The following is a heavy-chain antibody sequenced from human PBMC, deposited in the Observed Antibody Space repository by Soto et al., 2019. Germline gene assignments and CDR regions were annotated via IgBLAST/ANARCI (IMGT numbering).Heavy chain of an antibody. CDR2: IKQDGSEK. CDR1: GFTFSSYW. D-gene: IGHD3-9*01. J-gene: IGHJ4*02. CDR3: ARETYFDWQNFDY. V-gene: IGHV3-7*01. Sequence: GGSLRLSCAASGFTFSSYWMSWVRQAPGKGLEWVANIKQDGSEKYYVDSVKGRFTISRDNAKNSLYLQMNSLRAEDTAVYYCARETYFDWQNFDYWGQGTLVTVSS.